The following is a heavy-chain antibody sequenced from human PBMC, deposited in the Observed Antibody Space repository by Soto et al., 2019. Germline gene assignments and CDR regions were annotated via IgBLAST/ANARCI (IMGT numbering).Heavy chain of an antibody. D-gene: IGHD3-10*01. CDR2: IYYSGST. V-gene: IGHV4-61*01. Sequence: QVQLQESGPGLVKPSETLSLTCTVSGGSVSSGSYYWSWIRQPPGKGLEWIGYIYYSGSTNYNPSLKSGVPISVDTSKNQLSLKLSPVTAADTAVYYCARDLAPLLTGGGAFDIWGQGTRATVSS. CDR3: ARDLAPLLTGGGAFDI. J-gene: IGHJ3*02. CDR1: GGSVSSGSYY.